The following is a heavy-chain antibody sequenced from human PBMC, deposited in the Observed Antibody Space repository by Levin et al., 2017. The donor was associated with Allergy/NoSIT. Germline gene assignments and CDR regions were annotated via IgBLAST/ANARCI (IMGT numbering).Heavy chain of an antibody. CDR2: INWNGGST. D-gene: IGHD2-21*02. J-gene: IGHJ4*02. Sequence: GGSLRLSCAASGFTFDDYGMSWVRQAPGKGLEWVSGINWNGGSTGYADSVKGRFTISRDNAKNSLYLQMNSLRAEDTALYYCARRRVYCGGDCYSGFDYWGQGTLVTVSS. V-gene: IGHV3-20*04. CDR1: GFTFDDYG. CDR3: ARRRVYCGGDCYSGFDY.